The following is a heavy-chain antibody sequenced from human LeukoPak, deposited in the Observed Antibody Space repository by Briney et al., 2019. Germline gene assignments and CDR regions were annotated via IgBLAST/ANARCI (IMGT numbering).Heavy chain of an antibody. D-gene: IGHD2-2*01. CDR2: IKRDGSEK. J-gene: IGHJ4*02. Sequence: GGSLRLSCAASGFTFSSYWMTWVRQAPGKGLEWVANIKRDGSEKHYVDSVKGRFTISRDNAKNSMFLQMNSLRSDDTAVYYCARDSVAPAATNALDYWGQGTLVTVSS. V-gene: IGHV3-7*03. CDR1: GFTFSSYW. CDR3: ARDSVAPAATNALDY.